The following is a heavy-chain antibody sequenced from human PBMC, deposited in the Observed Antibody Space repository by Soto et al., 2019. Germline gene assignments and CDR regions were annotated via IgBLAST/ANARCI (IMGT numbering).Heavy chain of an antibody. J-gene: IGHJ4*02. CDR1: GGTFSIYD. Sequence: ASVKVSCKASGGTFSIYDIYCVRQATGQGLEWMGWMNPNTGNSGYAQKFQGRVTVTSDTSINTVHMELSSLRSEDTAVYYCARRAETNGWNGFGADKYYFDFWGQGTLVTVSS. D-gene: IGHD1-1*01. CDR2: MNPNTGNS. V-gene: IGHV1-8*02. CDR3: ARRAETNGWNGFGADKYYFDF.